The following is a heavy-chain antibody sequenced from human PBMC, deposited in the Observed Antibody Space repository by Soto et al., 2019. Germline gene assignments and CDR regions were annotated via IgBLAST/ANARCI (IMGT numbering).Heavy chain of an antibody. CDR1: GAAISSYY. V-gene: IGHV4-59*08. CDR2: IYDSGST. J-gene: IGHJ5*02. Sequence: SETLSLTCSVSGAAISSYYWSWIRQPPGKGLEWIGYIYDSGSTNYNPSLKSRVTISVDTSKNRFSLKLSSVTAADTAVYYCARLEDTPYNWFDPWGQGTLVTVSS. D-gene: IGHD5-18*01. CDR3: ARLEDTPYNWFDP.